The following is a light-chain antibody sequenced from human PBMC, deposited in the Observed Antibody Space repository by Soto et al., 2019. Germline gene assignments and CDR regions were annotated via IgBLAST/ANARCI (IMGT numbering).Light chain of an antibody. CDR1: QSISNW. CDR2: DAS. CDR3: QQYYSYWT. J-gene: IGKJ1*01. V-gene: IGKV1-5*01. Sequence: DIQMTQSPSTLSASVGDRVTITCRASQSISNWLAWYQQKPATAPKLLIHDASSLQSGVPSRFSGSGSGTEFTLTISSLQPDDFATYYCQQYYSYWTFGHGTKVEIK.